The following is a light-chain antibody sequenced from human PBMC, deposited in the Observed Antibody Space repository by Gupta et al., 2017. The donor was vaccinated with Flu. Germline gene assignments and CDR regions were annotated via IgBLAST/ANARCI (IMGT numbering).Light chain of an antibody. Sequence: EIVLTHSPATLSLSPGERATLSCRASQSVSSYLAWYQQKPGQAPRLLIYDASNRATGIPARFSGSGSGTDFTLTISSREPEDFAVYYCQQRSYGPPEFTFGPGTKVDIK. J-gene: IGKJ3*01. CDR2: DAS. CDR3: QQRSYGPPEFT. CDR1: QSVSSY. V-gene: IGKV3-11*01.